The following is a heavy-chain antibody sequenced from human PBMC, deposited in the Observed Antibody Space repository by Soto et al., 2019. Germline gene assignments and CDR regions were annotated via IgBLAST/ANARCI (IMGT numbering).Heavy chain of an antibody. Sequence: GGSLRLSCAASGFTFSSYAMSWVRQAPGKGLEWVSAISGSGGSTYYADSVKGRFTISRDNSKNTLYLQMNSLRAEDRAVYYGAKLTYGDYFDYWGQGTLVTVSS. CDR1: GFTFSSYA. D-gene: IGHD4-17*01. V-gene: IGHV3-23*01. CDR2: ISGSGGST. J-gene: IGHJ4*02. CDR3: AKLTYGDYFDY.